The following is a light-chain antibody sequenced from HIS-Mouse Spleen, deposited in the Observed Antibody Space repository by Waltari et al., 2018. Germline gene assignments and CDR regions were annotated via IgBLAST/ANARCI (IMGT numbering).Light chain of an antibody. Sequence: SYVLTQPPSVSVAPGKTARITCGGTNLGSKSVHWYQQKPGQPPVLVVYDDSDRPSGIPERFSGSNSGNTATLTISRVEAGDEADYYCQVWDSSSDHVVFGGGTKLTVL. J-gene: IGLJ2*01. V-gene: IGLV3-21*03. CDR3: QVWDSSSDHVV. CDR2: DDS. CDR1: NLGSKS.